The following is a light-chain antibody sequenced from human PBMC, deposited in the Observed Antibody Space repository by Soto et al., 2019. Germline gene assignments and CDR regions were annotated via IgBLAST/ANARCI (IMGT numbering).Light chain of an antibody. V-gene: IGKV3-20*01. J-gene: IGKJ5*01. Sequence: EIVLTQSPGTLSLSPGERATLSCRASQSVSSSYLAWYQQKPGQAPRLLIYGASSRATSIPDRFSGSGSGTNYNLTISRLQPKNFAVYSCQQYGSSPVTFGQGTRLEIK. CDR2: GAS. CDR3: QQYGSSPVT. CDR1: QSVSSSY.